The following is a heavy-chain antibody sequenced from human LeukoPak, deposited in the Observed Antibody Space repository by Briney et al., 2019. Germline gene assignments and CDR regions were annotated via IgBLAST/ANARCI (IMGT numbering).Heavy chain of an antibody. J-gene: IGHJ4*02. CDR1: GFTFSSYA. V-gene: IGHV3-23*01. CDR2: ISGSGGST. CDR3: AKSPYDFWSGYYTHIHPFYY. D-gene: IGHD3-3*01. Sequence: GGSLRLSCAASGFTFSSYAMSWVRQAPGKGLEWVSAISGSGGSTYYADSVKGRFTISRDNSKNTLYLQMNSLRAEDTAVYYCAKSPYDFWSGYYTHIHPFYYWGQGTLVTVSS.